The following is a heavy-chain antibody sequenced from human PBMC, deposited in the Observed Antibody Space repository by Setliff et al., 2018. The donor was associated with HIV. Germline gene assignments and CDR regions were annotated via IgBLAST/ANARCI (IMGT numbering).Heavy chain of an antibody. CDR2: IDPVDSQT. V-gene: IGHV5-10-1*01. D-gene: IGHD2-2*02. CDR1: GYNFLNYW. Sequence: GESLKISCKGSGYNFLNYWFSWVRQVPGKGLEWMGRIDPVDSQTTYTPSFQGHVAFSVDKSISTAYLQWRSLKASDTAMYYCASGFCNTPSCYIGVLDHWGLGTLVTVSS. J-gene: IGHJ4*02. CDR3: ASGFCNTPSCYIGVLDH.